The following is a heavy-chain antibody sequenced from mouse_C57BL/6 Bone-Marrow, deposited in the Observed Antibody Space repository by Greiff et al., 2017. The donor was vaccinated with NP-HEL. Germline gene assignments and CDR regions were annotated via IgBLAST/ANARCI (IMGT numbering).Heavy chain of an antibody. CDR3: TTGIYYDLLWFAY. V-gene: IGHV14-4*01. CDR1: GFNIKDDY. CDR2: IDPENGDT. J-gene: IGHJ3*01. Sequence: EVKLMESGAELVRPGASVKLSCTASGFNIKDDYMHWVKQRPEQGLEWIGWIDPENGDTEYASKFQGKATITADTSSNTAYLQLSSLTSEDTAVYYCTTGIYYDLLWFAYWGQGTLVTVSA. D-gene: IGHD2-4*01.